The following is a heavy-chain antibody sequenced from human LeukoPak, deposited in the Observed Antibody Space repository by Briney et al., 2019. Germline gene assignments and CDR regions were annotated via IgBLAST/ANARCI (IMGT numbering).Heavy chain of an antibody. D-gene: IGHD5-12*01. CDR3: ASRYSGYDHAFDI. V-gene: IGHV1-69*13. CDR1: GYTFTSYA. CDR2: IIPIFGTA. Sequence: ASVKVSCKASGYTFTSYAMNWVRQAPGQGLEWMGGIIPIFGTANYAQKFQGRVTITADESTSTAYMELSSLRSEDTAVYYCASRYSGYDHAFDIWGQGTMVTVSS. J-gene: IGHJ3*02.